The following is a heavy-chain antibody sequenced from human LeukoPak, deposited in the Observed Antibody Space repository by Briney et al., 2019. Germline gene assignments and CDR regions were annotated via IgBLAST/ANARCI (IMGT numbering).Heavy chain of an antibody. J-gene: IGHJ2*01. D-gene: IGHD2-21*02. V-gene: IGHV3-30*02. CDR1: GFTFSSYG. CDR2: IRYDGSNK. CDR3: AKDQRVTAIQLPHWYFDL. Sequence: PGGSLRLSCAASGFTFSSYGMHWVRQAPGKGLEWVAFIRYDGSNKYYADSVKGRFTISRDNSKNTLYLQMNSLRAEDTAVYYCAKDQRVTAIQLPHWYFDLWGRGTLVTVSS.